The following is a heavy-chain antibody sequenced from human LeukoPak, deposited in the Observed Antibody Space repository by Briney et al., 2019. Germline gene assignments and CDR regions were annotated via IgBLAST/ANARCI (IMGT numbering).Heavy chain of an antibody. J-gene: IGHJ4*02. D-gene: IGHD3-22*01. Sequence: SETLSLTCTVSGGSVSSGGYYWSWIRQHPGKDLEWIGYIYYSGSTYYNPSLRSRVSIFIDTSKNQFPLKLSPVTAADTAVYYCARTYDSSGYYFDYWGQGTLVTVSS. CDR2: IYYSGST. V-gene: IGHV4-31*03. CDR1: GGSVSSGGYY. CDR3: ARTYDSSGYYFDY.